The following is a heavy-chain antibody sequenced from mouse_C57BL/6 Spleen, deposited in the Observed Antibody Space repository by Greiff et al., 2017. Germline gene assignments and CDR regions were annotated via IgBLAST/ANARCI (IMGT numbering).Heavy chain of an antibody. D-gene: IGHD1-1*01. CDR1: GYAFSSYW. Sequence: QVQLQQSGAELVKPGASVKISCKASGYAFSSYWMNWVKQRPGKGLEWIGQIYPGDGDTNYNGKFKGKATLTADKSSSTAYMQLSSLTSEDAAVYFCAKSSYYYGSSWYFDDWGQGTTLTVSS. CDR2: IYPGDGDT. V-gene: IGHV1-80*01. J-gene: IGHJ2*01. CDR3: AKSSYYYGSSWYFDD.